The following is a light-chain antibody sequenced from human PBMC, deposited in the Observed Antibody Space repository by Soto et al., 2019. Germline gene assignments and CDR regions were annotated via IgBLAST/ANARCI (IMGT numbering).Light chain of an antibody. J-gene: IGLJ1*01. Sequence: QSALTQPASVSGSPGQWITISCTGTISDVGSYNYVSWYQQRPGKAPQLIIYGVNNRPSGVSNRFSGSKSDNTASLTISGLLAEDEADYYCNSYTTSSTYVFGTGTKVTVL. CDR2: GVN. CDR1: ISDVGSYNY. CDR3: NSYTTSSTYV. V-gene: IGLV2-14*01.